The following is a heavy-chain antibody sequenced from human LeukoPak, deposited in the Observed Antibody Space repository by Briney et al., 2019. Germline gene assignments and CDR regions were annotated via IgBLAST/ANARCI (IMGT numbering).Heavy chain of an antibody. J-gene: IGHJ4*01. V-gene: IGHV4-59*08. CDR2: IFYSGNT. Sequence: PSETLSLTCTVSGASITSYYWSWIRQPPGKGLEWIGYIFYSGNTNYNPSLKSRVTISIDTSKNQFSLNLGSATATDSAVYYCGRNRDYYDTWGHGTLVTVSS. CDR1: GASITSYY. CDR3: GRNRDYYDT. D-gene: IGHD3-22*01.